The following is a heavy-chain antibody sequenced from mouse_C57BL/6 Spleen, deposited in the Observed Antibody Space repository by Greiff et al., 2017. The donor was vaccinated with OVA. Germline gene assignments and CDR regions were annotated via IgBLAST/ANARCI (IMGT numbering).Heavy chain of an antibody. CDR2: IYPGDGDT. V-gene: IGHV1-80*01. Sequence: VKLQESGAELVKPGASVKISCKASGYAFSSYWLNWVKQRPGKGLEWIGQIYPGDGDTNYNGKFKGKATLTADKSSSTAYMQLSSLTSEDAAVYVCARKGGYYDGFDYWGQGTTLTVSS. D-gene: IGHD1-1*01. CDR1: GYAFSSYW. J-gene: IGHJ2*01. CDR3: ARKGGYYDGFDY.